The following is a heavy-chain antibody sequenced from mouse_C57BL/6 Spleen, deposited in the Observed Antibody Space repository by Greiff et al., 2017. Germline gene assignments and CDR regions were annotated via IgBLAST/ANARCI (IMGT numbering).Heavy chain of an antibody. J-gene: IGHJ3*01. CDR3: ARGETGTPLAY. CDR2: IDPSDSST. V-gene: IGHV1-59*01. CDR1: GYTFTSYW. D-gene: IGHD4-1*01. Sequence: QVQLQQPGAELVRPGTSVKLSCKASGYTFTSYWMHWVKQRPGQGLEWIGVIDPSDSSTNYNPKFKGKATLTVDTSSSTAYMQLSSLTSEDSAVYYCARGETGTPLAYWGQGTLVTVSA.